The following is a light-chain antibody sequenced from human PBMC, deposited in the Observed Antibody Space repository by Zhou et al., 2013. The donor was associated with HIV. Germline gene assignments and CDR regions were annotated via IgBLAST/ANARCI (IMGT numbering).Light chain of an antibody. V-gene: IGKV1-33*01. Sequence: DIQMTQSPSSLSASVGDRVTITCQASQDVSTFLNWYQQKPGKAPKLLIFGASNLEPGVPSRFTGSGSGTDFAFTISSLQPEDFATYYCQQSDVLPPTFGQGTKLEIK. J-gene: IGKJ2*01. CDR2: GAS. CDR1: QDVSTF. CDR3: QQSDVLPPT.